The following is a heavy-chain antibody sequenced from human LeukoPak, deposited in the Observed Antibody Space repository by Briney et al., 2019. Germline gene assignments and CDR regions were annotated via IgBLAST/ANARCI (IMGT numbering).Heavy chain of an antibody. J-gene: IGHJ3*02. CDR1: GFTFDDYA. Sequence: PGRSLRLSCAASGFTFDDYAMHWVRQAPGKGLEWVSGISWNSGSIGYADSVKGRFTISRDNAKNSLYLQMNSLRAEDTALYYCAKRATGAAFDIWGQGTMVTVSS. V-gene: IGHV3-9*01. D-gene: IGHD5-12*01. CDR2: ISWNSGSI. CDR3: AKRATGAAFDI.